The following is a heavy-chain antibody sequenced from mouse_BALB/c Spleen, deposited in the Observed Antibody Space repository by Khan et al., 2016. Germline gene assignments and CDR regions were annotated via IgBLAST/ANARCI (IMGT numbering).Heavy chain of an antibody. CDR2: INPSTGYT. J-gene: IGHJ2*01. CDR1: GYTFTSYW. D-gene: IGHD2-14*01. CDR3: ASYYRYYYFDY. Sequence: VQLQESGAELAKPGASVKMSCKASGYTFTSYWMHWVKQRPGQGLEWIGYINPSTGYTEYNQKFKEKATLTADKSSSTAYMQLSSLTSEDSAVXYCASYYRYYYFDYWGQGTTLTVSS. V-gene: IGHV1-7*01.